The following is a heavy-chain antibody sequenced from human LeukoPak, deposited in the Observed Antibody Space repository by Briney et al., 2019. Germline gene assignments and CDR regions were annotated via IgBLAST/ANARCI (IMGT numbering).Heavy chain of an antibody. CDR1: GFTVSSNY. J-gene: IGHJ3*02. CDR2: IYSGGST. V-gene: IGHV3-53*01. D-gene: IGHD3-22*01. Sequence: GGSLRLSCAAPGFTVSSNYMSWVRQAPGKGLEWVSVIYSGGSTYYADSVKGRFTISRDNSKNTLYLQMNSLRAEDTAVYYCAGYYDSSGSYDAFDIWGQGTMVTVSS. CDR3: AGYYDSSGSYDAFDI.